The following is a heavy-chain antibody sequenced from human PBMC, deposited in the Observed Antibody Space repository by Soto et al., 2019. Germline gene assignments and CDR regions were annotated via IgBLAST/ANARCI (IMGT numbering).Heavy chain of an antibody. CDR3: ARVRGSCFDY. CDR2: LYYNGNT. Sequence: QVQLQESGPRLVKPSQTLSLTCTVSGGSITSGGYYWSWIRQHPGKGLEWLGYLYYNGNTYYNPSLKSRVTISVDTSKNQFSLKLSSVTAADTAVYYCARVRGSCFDYWGQGTLVTVSS. V-gene: IGHV4-31*03. CDR1: GGSITSGGYY. J-gene: IGHJ4*02. D-gene: IGHD3-16*01.